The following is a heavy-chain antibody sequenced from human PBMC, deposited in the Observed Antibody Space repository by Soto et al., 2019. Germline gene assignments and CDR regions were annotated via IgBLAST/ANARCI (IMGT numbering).Heavy chain of an antibody. CDR2: IIPILGIA. V-gene: IGHV1-69*10. CDR3: ARGIAAAGTTSFYYYYGMDV. CDR1: GGTFSSYA. D-gene: IGHD6-13*01. Sequence: ASVKVSCKASGGTFSSYAISWVRQAPGQGLEWIGGIIPILGIANYAQKFQGRVTITADKSTSTAYMELSSLRSEDTAVYYCARGIAAAGTTSFYYYYGMDVWGQGTTVTVSS. J-gene: IGHJ6*02.